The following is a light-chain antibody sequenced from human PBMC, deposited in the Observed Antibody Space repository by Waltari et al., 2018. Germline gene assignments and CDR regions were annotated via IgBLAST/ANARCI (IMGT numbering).Light chain of an antibody. Sequence: EIVMTQSPATLSVSPGERATLSCRATQSVSSNLAWYQQKPGQAPRLLIYGASTRATGIPARFSGSGSGTEFTLTISSPQSEDFAVYYCQQYNNLPPITFGQGTRLEIK. V-gene: IGKV3-15*01. CDR1: QSVSSN. J-gene: IGKJ5*01. CDR2: GAS. CDR3: QQYNNLPPIT.